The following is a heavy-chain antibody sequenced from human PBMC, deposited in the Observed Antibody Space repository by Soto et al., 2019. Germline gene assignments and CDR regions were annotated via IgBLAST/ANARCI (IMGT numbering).Heavy chain of an antibody. D-gene: IGHD7-27*01. J-gene: IGHJ4*02. CDR3: AKEVANWGTFDC. CDR2: LSGSGGST. Sequence: EVQLLESGGGLVQPGGSLRLSCAASGFTFSSYAMSWVRQAPGKGLEWVSALSGSGGSTYFADSVKGRFTISRDNSKNTLYLHMISLRAEDTAVYYCAKEVANWGTFDCWSQGTLVTVSS. CDR1: GFTFSSYA. V-gene: IGHV3-23*01.